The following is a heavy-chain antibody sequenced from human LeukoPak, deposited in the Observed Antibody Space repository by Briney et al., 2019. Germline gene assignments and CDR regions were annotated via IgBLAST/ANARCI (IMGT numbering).Heavy chain of an antibody. D-gene: IGHD1-7*01. Sequence: GGSLRLSCAASGFSFSNCAMIWVRQAPGKGLEWVSGISDSGSNIYYADSVKGRFTISRDNSKSTLYLQMNSLRAEDTALCYCAKAENYISTSYDYWGQGMQVTVSS. CDR1: GFSFSNCA. V-gene: IGHV3-23*01. J-gene: IGHJ4*02. CDR2: ISDSGSNI. CDR3: AKAENYISTSYDY.